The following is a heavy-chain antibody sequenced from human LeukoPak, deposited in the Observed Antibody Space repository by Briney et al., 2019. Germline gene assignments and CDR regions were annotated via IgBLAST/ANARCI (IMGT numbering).Heavy chain of an antibody. Sequence: SETLSLTCTVSGGSISSSSYYWGWIRQPPGKGLEWIGNIYYTGSTYYNPSLKSRVTISVDTSKNQFSLKLSSVTAADTAVYYCAGSSQDYYDSVKFDPWGQGTLVTVSS. V-gene: IGHV4-39*01. CDR2: IYYTGST. D-gene: IGHD3-10*01. CDR3: AGSSQDYYDSVKFDP. J-gene: IGHJ5*02. CDR1: GGSISSSSYY.